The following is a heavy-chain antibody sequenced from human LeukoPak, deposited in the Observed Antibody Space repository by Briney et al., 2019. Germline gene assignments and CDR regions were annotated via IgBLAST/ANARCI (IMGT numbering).Heavy chain of an antibody. CDR2: ISYDGSNK. CDR3: AKVRSYGYNIDY. V-gene: IGHV3-33*06. Sequence: PGGSLRLSCAASGFTFSSYGIHWVRQAPGKRPEWVAVISYDGSNKYYADSVKGRFTISRENSNKTLYLQMKSLGADGTAVYYCAKVRSYGYNIDYWGGETFVVVSS. J-gene: IGHJ4*02. D-gene: IGHD5-24*01. CDR1: GFTFSSYG.